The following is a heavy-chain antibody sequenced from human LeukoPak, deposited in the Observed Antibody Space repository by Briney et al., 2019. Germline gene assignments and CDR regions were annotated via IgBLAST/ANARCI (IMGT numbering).Heavy chain of an antibody. D-gene: IGHD2-2*01. CDR2: INHSGST. J-gene: IGHJ6*03. CDR3: ARVAPYCSSTSCRRVYYYYYYMDV. V-gene: IGHV4-34*01. CDR1: GGSFSGYY. Sequence: PSETLSLTCAVYGGSFSGYYWSWIRQPPGKGLEWIGEINHSGSTNYNPSLKSRVTISVDTSKNQFSLKLSSVTAADTAVYYCARVAPYCSSTSCRRVYYYYYYMDVWGKGTTVTVSS.